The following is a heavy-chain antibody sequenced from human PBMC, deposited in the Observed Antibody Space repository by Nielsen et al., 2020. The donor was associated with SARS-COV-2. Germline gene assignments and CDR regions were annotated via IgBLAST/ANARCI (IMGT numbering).Heavy chain of an antibody. J-gene: IGHJ6*02. CDR2: MSRSGART. V-gene: IGHV3-11*05. CDR1: GFTFSDFY. D-gene: IGHD3-22*01. Sequence: GGSLRLSCAASGFTFSDFYLSWIRQAPGKGLEGVTHMSRSGARTKSADSVKGRFTISRDNAKNSLYLQINSLRSEDTAVYYCAADSLGYYYDNSGYYYYGMDVWGQGPTVTVSS. CDR3: AADSLGYYYDNSGYYYYGMDV.